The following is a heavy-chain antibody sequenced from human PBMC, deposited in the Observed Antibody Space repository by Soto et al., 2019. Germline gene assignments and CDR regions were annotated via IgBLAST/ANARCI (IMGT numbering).Heavy chain of an antibody. CDR2: MNPNTGNS. Sequence: ASVKVSCKASGYTFTSYDIYWVRQATGQGLEWMGWMNPNTGNSGYAQKFQGRVTMTSDTSISTAHMELSSLRSEDTAVYYCARRAETNGWNAFGADKYYFDFWGQGTLLTVST. V-gene: IGHV1-8*01. D-gene: IGHD1-1*01. J-gene: IGHJ4*02. CDR1: GYTFTSYD. CDR3: ARRAETNGWNAFGADKYYFDF.